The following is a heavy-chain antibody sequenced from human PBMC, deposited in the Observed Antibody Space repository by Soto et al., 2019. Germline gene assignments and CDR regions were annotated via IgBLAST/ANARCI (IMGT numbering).Heavy chain of an antibody. J-gene: IGHJ6*02. CDR2: INPNSGGT. V-gene: IGHV1-2*04. CDR1: GYTFTDYY. CDR3: AREYPRRLGMDV. Sequence: ASVKVSCKASGYTFTDYYIHWVRQAPGQGLEWMGWINPNSGGTNYAQKFQGWVTLTSDTSITTVYMELSRLRSDDTAVYYCAREYPRRLGMDVWGQGTTVTVSS.